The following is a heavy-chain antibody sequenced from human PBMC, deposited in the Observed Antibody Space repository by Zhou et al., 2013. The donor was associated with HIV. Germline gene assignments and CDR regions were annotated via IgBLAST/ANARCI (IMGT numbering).Heavy chain of an antibody. CDR2: INPYSGVT. CDR1: GYTFTGYY. Sequence: QVQLVQSGAEVKKPGASMKVSCKASGYTFTGYYMYWVRQAPGQGLEWMGWINPYSGVTNYAQKFQDWVTMTRDTSISTAYMDLSRLRSDDTAVYYCARGDEVVDPFDPWGQGTLVTVSS. D-gene: IGHD3-22*01. V-gene: IGHV1-2*04. J-gene: IGHJ5*02. CDR3: ARGDEVVDPFDP.